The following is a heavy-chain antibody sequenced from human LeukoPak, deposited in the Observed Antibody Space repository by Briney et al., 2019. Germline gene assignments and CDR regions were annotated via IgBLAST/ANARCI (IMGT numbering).Heavy chain of an antibody. D-gene: IGHD1-26*01. CDR2: IYYSGST. CDR3: ARGWAYFDY. J-gene: IGHJ4*02. V-gene: IGHV4-59*01. Sequence: SETLSLTCTVSGGSISSYYWSWIRQPPGKGLEWIGYIYYSGSTNYNPSLKSRVTISVDTSKNQFSLNLNSVTAADTAVYYCARGWAYFDYWGQGSLVTVSS. CDR1: GGSISSYY.